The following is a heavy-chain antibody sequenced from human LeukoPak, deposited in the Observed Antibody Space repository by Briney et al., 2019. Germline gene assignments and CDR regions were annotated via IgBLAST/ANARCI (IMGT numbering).Heavy chain of an antibody. J-gene: IGHJ4*02. V-gene: IGHV4-38-2*01. CDR2: IYHGGST. CDR3: ARTSVTGTLYYFDH. Sequence: SETLSRTCAVSAYSISSGHYWGWIRQPPGKGLEWIGHIYHGGSTYYNPSLKSRVTISLDTSTNQFSLKLSSVTAADTAVYYCARTSVTGTLYYFDHWGQGTLVTVSS. D-gene: IGHD6-19*01. CDR1: AYSISSGHY.